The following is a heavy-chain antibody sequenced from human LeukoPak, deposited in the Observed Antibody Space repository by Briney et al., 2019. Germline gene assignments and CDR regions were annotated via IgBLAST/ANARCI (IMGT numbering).Heavy chain of an antibody. D-gene: IGHD2-2*01. CDR1: GYTFTSYD. Sequence: ASVKVSCKASGYTFTSYDINWVRQATGQGLEWMGWMNPNSGNTGYAQKFQGRVTMTRNTSISTAYMELSSLRSEDTAVYYCARLYCSSTSCYFFDYWGQGTLVTVSS. V-gene: IGHV1-8*01. CDR3: ARLYCSSTSCYFFDY. CDR2: MNPNSGNT. J-gene: IGHJ4*02.